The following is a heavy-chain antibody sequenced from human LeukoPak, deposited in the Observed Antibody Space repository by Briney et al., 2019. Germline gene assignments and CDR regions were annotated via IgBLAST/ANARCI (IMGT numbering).Heavy chain of an antibody. J-gene: IGHJ4*02. CDR1: GDSISSGAYY. CDR3: MRDVSQRRHFDY. V-gene: IGHV4-30-2*01. D-gene: IGHD1-1*01. CDR2: FYGSGSA. Sequence: SETLSLTCTVSGDSISSGAYYWSWIRQPPGKGLEWIGYFYGSGSASYNPSLKSRVTISVDRSNNQFSLKMSSVTAADTAVYYCMRDVSQRRHFDYWGQGTLVTVSS.